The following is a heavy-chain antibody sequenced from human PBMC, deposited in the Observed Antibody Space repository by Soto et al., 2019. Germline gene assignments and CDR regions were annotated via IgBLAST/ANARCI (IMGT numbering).Heavy chain of an antibody. J-gene: IGHJ3*02. CDR3: AKGHYGAFDI. D-gene: IGHD4-17*01. CDR1: GFTFDDYA. V-gene: IGHV3-9*01. Sequence: GGSLRLSCAASGFTFDDYAMHWVRQAPGKGLEWVSGISWNSGSIGYADSVKGRFTISRDNAKNSLYLQMNSLRAEDTALYYCAKGHYGAFDIWGQGTMVTVSS. CDR2: ISWNSGSI.